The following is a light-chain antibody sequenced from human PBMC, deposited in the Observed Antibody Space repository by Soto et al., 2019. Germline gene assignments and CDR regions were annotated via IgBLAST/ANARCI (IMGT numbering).Light chain of an antibody. V-gene: IGKV3-15*01. CDR1: QSVGSK. J-gene: IGKJ2*01. Sequence: EIVMTQSPDTLSMSPGERATLSCRASQSVGSKLAWYQHKPGQAPRLLIYGASTRATGIPARFSGSGSGTEFTLTISSLQSEDFAVFFCQQYTDWPPMYTFGQGTKLEIK. CDR2: GAS. CDR3: QQYTDWPPMYT.